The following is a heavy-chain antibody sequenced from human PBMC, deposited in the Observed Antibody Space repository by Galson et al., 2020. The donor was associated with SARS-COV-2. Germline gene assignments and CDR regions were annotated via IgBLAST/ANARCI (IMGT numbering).Heavy chain of an antibody. J-gene: IGHJ6*02. V-gene: IGHV1-24*01. CDR3: ATGVAAAGTPQNYYYYYGMDV. Sequence: ASVKVYCKVSGYTLTELSMHWVRQAPGKGLEWMGGFDPEDGETIYAQKFQGRVNMTEDTSTDTAYMELSSLRSEDTAVYYCATGVAAAGTPQNYYYYYGMDVWGQGTTVTVSS. CDR2: FDPEDGET. CDR1: GYTLTELS. D-gene: IGHD6-13*01.